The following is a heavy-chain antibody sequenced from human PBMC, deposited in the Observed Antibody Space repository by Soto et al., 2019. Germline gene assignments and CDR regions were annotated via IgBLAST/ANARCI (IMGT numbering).Heavy chain of an antibody. J-gene: IGHJ6*02. CDR1: GGTFSSYT. CDR3: ASVGNPKYYYYGMDV. CDR2: IIPILGIA. Sequence: QVQLMQSGAEVKKPGSSVKVSCKASGGTFSSYTISWVRQAPGQGLEWMGRIIPILGIANYAQKFQGRVTITADKSTSTAYMELSSLRSEDTAVYYCASVGNPKYYYYGMDVWGQGTTVTVSS. D-gene: IGHD1-26*01. V-gene: IGHV1-69*02.